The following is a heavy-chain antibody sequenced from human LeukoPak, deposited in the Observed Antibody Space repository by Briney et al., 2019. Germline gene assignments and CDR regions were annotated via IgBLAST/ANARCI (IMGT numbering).Heavy chain of an antibody. Sequence: GGSLRLSCAASGFTFSSYWMSWVRQAPGKGLEWVANIKQDGSEKYYVDSVKGRFTISRDNAKSSLYLQMNSLRAEDTAVYYCASNSGYDSFGFDYWGQGNLVTGSS. CDR1: GFTFSSYW. CDR3: ASNSGYDSFGFDY. J-gene: IGHJ4*02. D-gene: IGHD5-12*01. V-gene: IGHV3-7*01. CDR2: IKQDGSEK.